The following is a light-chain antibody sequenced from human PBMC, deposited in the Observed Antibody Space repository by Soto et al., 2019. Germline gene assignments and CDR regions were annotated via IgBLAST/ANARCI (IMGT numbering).Light chain of an antibody. J-gene: IGKJ1*01. CDR2: AAS. V-gene: IGKV1-27*01. Sequence: DIQMTQSPSSLSASVGDRITITCRVSQGIDNYLAWYQQKPGGIPKLLIYAASTLRSGVPSRFSGGGSGTDFTLTITSLQPEDVATYYCQRYYNAPGTFGQGTKVEIK. CDR3: QRYYNAPGT. CDR1: QGIDNY.